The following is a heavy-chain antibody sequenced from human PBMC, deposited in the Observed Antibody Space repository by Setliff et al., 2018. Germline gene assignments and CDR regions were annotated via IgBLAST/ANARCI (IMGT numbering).Heavy chain of an antibody. CDR1: GDSISSTYH. J-gene: IGHJ5*02. CDR2: IYIRGGT. D-gene: IGHD6-19*01. CDR3: AVDHVTNIAESGYGYTRIDP. Sequence: SETLSLTCNVSGDSISSTYHWAWIRQPAGKRPEWLGLIYIRGGTDYNPSLKSRVTISLDTSRNQFSLNLTSVTAADTAVYYCAVDHVTNIAESGYGYTRIDPWGQGIPVTVSS. V-gene: IGHV4-4*07.